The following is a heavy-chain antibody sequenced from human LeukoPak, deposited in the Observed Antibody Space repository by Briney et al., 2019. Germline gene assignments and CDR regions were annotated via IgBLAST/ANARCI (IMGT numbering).Heavy chain of an antibody. CDR3: ATSRDGYNEANDY. CDR1: GGSFSGYY. V-gene: IGHV4-34*01. CDR2: INHSGST. Sequence: SETLSLTCAVYGGSFSGYYWSWIRQPPGKGLEWIGEINHSGSTNYNPSLKGRVTISVDTSKNQFSLKLSSVTAADTAVYYCATSRDGYNEANDYWGQGTLVTVSS. D-gene: IGHD5-24*01. J-gene: IGHJ4*02.